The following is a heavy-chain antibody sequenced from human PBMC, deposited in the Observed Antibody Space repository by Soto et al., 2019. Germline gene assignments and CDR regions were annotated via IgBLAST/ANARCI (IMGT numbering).Heavy chain of an antibody. J-gene: IGHJ4*02. Sequence: QVQLVQSGAEVKKPGASVKVSCKASGYTFTSYDINWVRQATGQGLEWMGWMNPNSGNTGYAQKFQGRVTMTRNTSRSPAYRELSRLRSADTAVYYCAKTPYGDNVDYWRQGTLVTFSS. CDR2: MNPNSGNT. CDR3: AKTPYGDNVDY. CDR1: GYTFTSYD. V-gene: IGHV1-8*01. D-gene: IGHD4-17*01.